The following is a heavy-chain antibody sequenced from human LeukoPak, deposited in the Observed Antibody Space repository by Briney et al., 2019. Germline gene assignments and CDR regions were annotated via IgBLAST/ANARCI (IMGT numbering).Heavy chain of an antibody. CDR2: ISGSGGST. V-gene: IGHV3-23*01. CDR1: GFTFSSSA. J-gene: IGHJ1*01. Sequence: GSLRLSCAASGFTFSSSAMSWVRQAPGEGLGLGSAISGSGGSTYYADSVKGRFTISRDNSKNTLYLQMNSLRAEDTAVYYCAKGGPYYYDSSGYYYEAEYFQHWGQGTLVTVSS. D-gene: IGHD3-22*01. CDR3: AKGGPYYYDSSGYYYEAEYFQH.